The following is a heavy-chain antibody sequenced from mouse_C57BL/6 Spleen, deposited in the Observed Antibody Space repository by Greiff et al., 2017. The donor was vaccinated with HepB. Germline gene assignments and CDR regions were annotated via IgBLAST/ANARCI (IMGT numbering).Heavy chain of an antibody. D-gene: IGHD5-2*01. CDR1: GYTFTSYW. V-gene: IGHV1-64*01. J-gene: IGHJ2*01. CDR2: IHPNSGST. CDR3: ARVEEYLYDFDY. Sequence: QVQLQQPGAELVKPGASVKLSCKASGYTFTSYWMHWVKQRPGPGLEWIGMIHPNSGSTNYNEKFKSKATLTVDKSSSTAYMQLSSLTSEDSAVYYCARVEEYLYDFDYWGQGTTLTVSS.